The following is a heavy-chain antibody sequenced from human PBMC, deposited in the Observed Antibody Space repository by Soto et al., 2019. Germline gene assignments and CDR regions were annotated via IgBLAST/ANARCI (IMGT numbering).Heavy chain of an antibody. CDR2: INAGIGNT. CDR3: ARANPPYDYVWGSDHYDSFDI. V-gene: IGHV1-3*01. Sequence: QVQLVQSGTEVKKPGASVKVSCKASGYTFTNYAIHWVRQAPGQRLEWMGWINAGIGNTQYSQNFQGRVTITRDTSASTAYMELSSLRSEDTAVYYCARANPPYDYVWGSDHYDSFDIWGQGTMVAVSS. J-gene: IGHJ3*02. CDR1: GYTFTNYA. D-gene: IGHD3-16*02.